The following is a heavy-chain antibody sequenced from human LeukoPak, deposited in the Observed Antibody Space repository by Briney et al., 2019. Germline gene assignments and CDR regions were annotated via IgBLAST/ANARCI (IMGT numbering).Heavy chain of an antibody. CDR3: ARDKRYYFGDDY. J-gene: IGHJ4*02. CDR2: ISNSGEST. Sequence: GGSLRLSCAASGFTFSSYAMNWVRQAPGKGLEWVSTISNSGESTYYADSVKGRFTISRDNSKNTLFLQMNSLRAEDTALYYCARDKRYYFGDDYWGQGTLVTVSS. V-gene: IGHV3-23*01. D-gene: IGHD3-10*01. CDR1: GFTFSSYA.